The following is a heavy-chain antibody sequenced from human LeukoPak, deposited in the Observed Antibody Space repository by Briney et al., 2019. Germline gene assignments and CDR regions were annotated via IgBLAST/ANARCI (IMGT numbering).Heavy chain of an antibody. D-gene: IGHD1-26*01. V-gene: IGHV3-21*01. J-gene: IGHJ1*01. CDR3: AREMGATDG. CDR2: ISSSSYI. Sequence: GGSRTLSCAASGFTFSSYSMNWVRQAPGKGLEWVSSISSSSYIYYADSVKGRFTISRDNAKNSLYLQMNSLRAEDTAVYYCAREMGATDGWGQGTLVSASS. CDR1: GFTFSSYS.